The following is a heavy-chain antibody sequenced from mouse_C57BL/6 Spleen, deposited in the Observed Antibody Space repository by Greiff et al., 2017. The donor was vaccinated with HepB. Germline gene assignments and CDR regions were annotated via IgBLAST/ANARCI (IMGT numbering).Heavy chain of an antibody. Sequence: QVHVKQSGAELVKPGASVKISCKASGYAFSSYWMNWVKQRPGKGLEWIGQIYPGDGDTNYNGKFKGKATLTADKSSSTAYMQLSSLTSEDSAVYFCAKGDWDGFDYWGQGTTLTVSS. J-gene: IGHJ2*01. D-gene: IGHD4-1*01. CDR3: AKGDWDGFDY. CDR1: GYAFSSYW. CDR2: IYPGDGDT. V-gene: IGHV1-80*01.